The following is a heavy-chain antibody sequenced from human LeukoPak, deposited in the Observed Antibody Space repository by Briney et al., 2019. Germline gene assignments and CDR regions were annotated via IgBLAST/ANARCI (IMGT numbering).Heavy chain of an antibody. CDR3: AKDLRYYDFWSGLADY. Sequence: PGGSLRLSCAVSGFTFDDYAMHWLRQAPGKGLEWVSLISGDGGSTYYADSVKGRFTISRDNSKNTLYLQMNSLRAEDTAVYYCAKDLRYYDFWSGLADYWGQGTLVTVSS. J-gene: IGHJ4*02. D-gene: IGHD3-3*01. CDR1: GFTFDDYA. CDR2: ISGDGGST. V-gene: IGHV3-43*02.